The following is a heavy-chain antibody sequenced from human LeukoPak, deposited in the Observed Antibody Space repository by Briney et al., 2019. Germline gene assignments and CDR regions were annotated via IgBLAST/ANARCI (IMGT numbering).Heavy chain of an antibody. V-gene: IGHV1-18*04. Sequence: VKVSCKASGYTFTSYGISWVRQAPGQGLEWMGWISAYNGNTNYAQKLQGRVTMTTGTSTSTAYMELRSLRSDDTAVYYCARSPSSRYFDYFDYWGQGTLVTVSS. D-gene: IGHD6-13*01. CDR2: ISAYNGNT. CDR3: ARSPSSRYFDYFDY. J-gene: IGHJ4*02. CDR1: GYTFTSYG.